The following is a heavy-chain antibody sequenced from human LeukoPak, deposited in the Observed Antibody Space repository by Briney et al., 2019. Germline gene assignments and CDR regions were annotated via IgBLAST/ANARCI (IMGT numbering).Heavy chain of an antibody. CDR3: AKSGYNRFDY. V-gene: IGHV3-23*01. J-gene: IGHJ4*02. Sequence: GGSLRLSCAASGFTFDDYAMHWVRQAPGKGLEWVSSISGSGSGGSTYYADSVKGRFTISRDNSKNTMYLQMNSLRAEDTAVYYCAKSGYNRFDYWGQGTLVTVSS. D-gene: IGHD5-24*01. CDR2: ISGSGSGGST. CDR1: GFTFDDYA.